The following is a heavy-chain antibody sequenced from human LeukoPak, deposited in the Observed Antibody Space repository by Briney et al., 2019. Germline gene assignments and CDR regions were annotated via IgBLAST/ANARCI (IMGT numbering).Heavy chain of an antibody. D-gene: IGHD6-6*01. V-gene: IGHV1-2*06. Sequence: ASVKVSCKASGYTFTSYYMHWVRQAPGQGLEWMGRINPNSGGTNYAQKFQGRVTMTRDTSISTAYMELSRLRSDDTAVYYCATLVEYSSSSNAFDIWGQGTMVTVSS. CDR3: ATLVEYSSSSNAFDI. J-gene: IGHJ3*02. CDR2: INPNSGGT. CDR1: GYTFTSYY.